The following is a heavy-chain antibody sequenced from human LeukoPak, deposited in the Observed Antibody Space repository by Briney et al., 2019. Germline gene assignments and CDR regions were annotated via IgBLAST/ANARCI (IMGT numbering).Heavy chain of an antibody. D-gene: IGHD3-9*01. J-gene: IGHJ4*02. CDR1: GGTFSSYA. CDR3: ARETDDILTGYYVY. V-gene: IGHV1-69*13. Sequence: ASVKVSCKASGGTFSSYAISWVRQAPGQGLEWMGGIIPIFGTANYAQKFQGRVTITADESTSTAYMELSSLRSEDTAVYYCARETDDILTGYYVYWGQGTLVTVSS. CDR2: IIPIFGTA.